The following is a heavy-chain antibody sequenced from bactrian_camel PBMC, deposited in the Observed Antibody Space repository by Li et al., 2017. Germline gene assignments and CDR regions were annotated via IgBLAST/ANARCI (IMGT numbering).Heavy chain of an antibody. CDR2: ITSGGGSA. Sequence: DVQLVESGGGLVLPGESLRLSCAASGFTISSYAMSWVRQAPGKELEWVSAITSGGGSAYYADSEKGRFTISRDNAKNTLYLQLNSLNSDDTAMYYCTKSTAGRQNKEALVFADFRYWGQGTQVTVS. CDR1: GFTISSYA. D-gene: IGHD7*01. V-gene: IGHV3S31*01. J-gene: IGHJ6*01. CDR3: TKSTAGRQNKEALVFADFRY.